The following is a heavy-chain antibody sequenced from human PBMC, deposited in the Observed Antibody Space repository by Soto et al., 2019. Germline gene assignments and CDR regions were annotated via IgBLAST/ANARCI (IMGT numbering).Heavy chain of an antibody. D-gene: IGHD3-10*01. CDR1: GYTFSSYA. CDR2: INAGNGNT. V-gene: IGHV1-3*01. J-gene: IGHJ2*01. CDR3: ARGPGGPKGYFDL. Sequence: ASVKVSCKASGYTFSSYAMHWVRQAPGQRLEWMGWINAGNGNTKYSQKFQGRVTITRDTSASTAYMELSSLRSEDTAVYYCARGPGGPKGYFDLWGRGTLVTVSS.